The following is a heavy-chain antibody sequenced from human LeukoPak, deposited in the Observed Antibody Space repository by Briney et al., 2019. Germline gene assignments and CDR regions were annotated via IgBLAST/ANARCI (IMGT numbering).Heavy chain of an antibody. Sequence: ASVKVSCKVSGYTLTELSMHWVRQAPGKGLEWMGGFDPEDGETIYAQKFQGRVTMTEDTSTDTAYMELSSLRSEDTAVYYCATGGVGLRLHPSGAFDIWGQGTMVTVSS. J-gene: IGHJ3*02. V-gene: IGHV1-24*01. D-gene: IGHD5-12*01. CDR2: FDPEDGET. CDR3: ATGGVGLRLHPSGAFDI. CDR1: GYTLTELS.